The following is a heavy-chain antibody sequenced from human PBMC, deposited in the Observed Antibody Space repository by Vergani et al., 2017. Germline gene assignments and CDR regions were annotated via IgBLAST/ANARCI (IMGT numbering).Heavy chain of an antibody. CDR3: AKHFRGWGIDY. CDR1: GFTLSNYD. V-gene: IGHV3-30*02. D-gene: IGHD3-16*01. J-gene: IGHJ4*02. CDR2: IQFDGSNQ. Sequence: QVQLVESGGGVVQPGGSLRLSCATSGFTLSNYDMQWIRQAPGKGLEFVAFIQFDGSNQYYADSVKGRFTLTRDFSKNTLYLQMNSLRTDDTATYYCAKHFRGWGIDYWGQGTQVIVSS.